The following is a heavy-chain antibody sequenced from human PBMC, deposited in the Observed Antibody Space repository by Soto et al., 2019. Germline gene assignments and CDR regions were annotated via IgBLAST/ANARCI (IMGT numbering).Heavy chain of an antibody. J-gene: IGHJ4*02. CDR3: AKDQGSSWYEIDY. Sequence: WGSLRHSCAASGFTISNYAVTRVRQAPGKGLEWVSTISGSGGSTYYADSVKGRFTISRDNSKNTLYLQMNSLRAEDTAVYYSAKDQGSSWYEIDYWGQGTLVTVSS. V-gene: IGHV3-23*01. CDR1: GFTISNYA. D-gene: IGHD6-13*01. CDR2: ISGSGGST.